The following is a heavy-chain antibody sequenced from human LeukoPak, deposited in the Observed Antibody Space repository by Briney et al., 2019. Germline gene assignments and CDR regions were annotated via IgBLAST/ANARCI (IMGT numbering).Heavy chain of an antibody. CDR3: TTGRYYYDSSGYLKGDYFDY. Sequence: PGRSLRLSCAASGFTFSSYGMHWVRQAPGKGLEWVAVIWYDGSNKYYADSVKGRFTISRDNSKNTLYLQMNSLRAEDTAVYYCTTGRYYYDSSGYLKGDYFDYWGQGTLVTVSS. CDR2: IWYDGSNK. V-gene: IGHV3-33*01. CDR1: GFTFSSYG. D-gene: IGHD3-22*01. J-gene: IGHJ4*02.